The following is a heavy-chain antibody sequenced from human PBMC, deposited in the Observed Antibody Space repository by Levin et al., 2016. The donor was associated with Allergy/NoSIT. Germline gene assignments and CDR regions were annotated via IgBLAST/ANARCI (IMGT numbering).Heavy chain of an antibody. J-gene: IGHJ6*02. CDR3: ARNPAAPWSYYYYGMDV. V-gene: IGHV4-38-2*02. Sequence: SETLSLTCTVSGYSISSGYYWGWIRQPPGKGLEWIGSIYYSGSTYYNPSLKSRVTISVDTSKNQFSLKLSSVTAADTAVYYCARNPAAPWSYYYYGMDVWGQGTTVTVSS. CDR2: IYYSGST. CDR1: GYSISSGYY. D-gene: IGHD1-14*01.